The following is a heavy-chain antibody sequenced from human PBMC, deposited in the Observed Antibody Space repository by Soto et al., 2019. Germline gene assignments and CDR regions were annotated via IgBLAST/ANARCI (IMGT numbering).Heavy chain of an antibody. J-gene: IGHJ4*02. Sequence: SETLSLTCAVSGGSISSSSWWSWVRQPPGKGLEWIGEIYHSGSTNYNPSLKSRVTISVDKSKNQFSLKLSSVTAADTAVYYCAVTSSGWYYFDYWGQGTLVTVSS. CDR1: GGSISSSSW. CDR2: IYHSGST. V-gene: IGHV4-4*02. CDR3: AVTSSGWYYFDY. D-gene: IGHD6-19*01.